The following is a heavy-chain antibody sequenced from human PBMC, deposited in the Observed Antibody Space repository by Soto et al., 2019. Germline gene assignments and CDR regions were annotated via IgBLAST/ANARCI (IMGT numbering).Heavy chain of an antibody. Sequence: GGSLRLSCAASGFTFSSYAMHWVRQAPGKGLEWVAVISYDGSNKYYADSVKGRFTISRDNSKNTLYLQMNSLRAEDTAVYYCARARSYYDSSGPDYWGQGTQVTVSS. CDR3: ARARSYYDSSGPDY. D-gene: IGHD3-22*01. CDR1: GFTFSSYA. CDR2: ISYDGSNK. V-gene: IGHV3-30-3*01. J-gene: IGHJ4*02.